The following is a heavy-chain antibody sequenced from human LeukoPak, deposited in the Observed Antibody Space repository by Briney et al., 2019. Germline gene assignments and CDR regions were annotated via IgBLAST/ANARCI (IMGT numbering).Heavy chain of an antibody. V-gene: IGHV3-66*02. CDR2: IYTGDRT. Sequence: HPGGSLRLSCAASGFSVSSNYMSWVRQAPGKGLEWVSVIYTGDRTDYADPVKGRFTVSRDNSKNTMYLQMNSLKTEDTALYYCARQRDGYNSDPFDIWGQGTVVTVFS. D-gene: IGHD5-24*01. CDR3: ARQRDGYNSDPFDI. J-gene: IGHJ3*02. CDR1: GFSVSSNY.